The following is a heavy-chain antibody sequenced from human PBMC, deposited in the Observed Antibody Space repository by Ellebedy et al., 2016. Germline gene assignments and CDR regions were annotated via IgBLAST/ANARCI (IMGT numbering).Heavy chain of an antibody. CDR3: ARDEIAANGGNAFDI. CDR2: VYYTGFT. V-gene: IGHV4-39*07. D-gene: IGHD2-21*01. Sequence: SETLSLTCSVSGGSIANSPYYWAWIRQPPGKGLEWIASVYYTGFTFYNPSLQSRVTISVDTSKNQFSLKLSSVTAADTAVYYCARDEIAANGGNAFDIWGQGTMVTVSS. CDR1: GGSIANSPYY. J-gene: IGHJ3*02.